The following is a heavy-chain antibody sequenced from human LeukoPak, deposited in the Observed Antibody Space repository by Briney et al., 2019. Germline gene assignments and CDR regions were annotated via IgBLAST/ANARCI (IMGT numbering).Heavy chain of an antibody. CDR2: FDPEDGET. D-gene: IGHD2-15*01. J-gene: IGHJ4*02. Sequence: GASVKVSCKVSGYTLTELSMHWVRQALGKGLEWMGGFDPEDGETIYAQKFQGRVTMTEDTSTDTAYMELSSLRSEDTAVYYCATLGCSGGSCYWGGFDYWGQGTLVTVSS. V-gene: IGHV1-24*01. CDR1: GYTLTELS. CDR3: ATLGCSGGSCYWGGFDY.